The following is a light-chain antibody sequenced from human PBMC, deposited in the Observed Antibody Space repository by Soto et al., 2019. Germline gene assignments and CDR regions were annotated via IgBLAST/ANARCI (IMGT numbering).Light chain of an antibody. Sequence: SVLTQPPSVSAAPGQKVTISCSGSSSNIESNSVSWYQQLPGTAPKLRIYDDDKRPSGIPDRFSGTKSGTSATLGITGFQTGDEADYYCGSWDSSLSAYVFGTGTKV. CDR3: GSWDSSLSAYV. J-gene: IGLJ1*01. CDR1: SSNIESNS. V-gene: IGLV1-51*01. CDR2: DDD.